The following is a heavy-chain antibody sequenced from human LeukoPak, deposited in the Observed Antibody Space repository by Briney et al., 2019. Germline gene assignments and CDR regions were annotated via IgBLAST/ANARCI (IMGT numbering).Heavy chain of an antibody. Sequence: GESLKISCKGSGYGFTNYWIGWVRQMPGKGLEWMGVIYPGDSDTRYSPSFQGQVTFSADKSISTAYLQWSSLKASDTAMYYCARGGYQTWFDPWGQGTLVTVSS. J-gene: IGHJ5*02. CDR3: ARGGYQTWFDP. CDR2: IYPGDSDT. D-gene: IGHD2-2*01. CDR1: GYGFTNYW. V-gene: IGHV5-51*01.